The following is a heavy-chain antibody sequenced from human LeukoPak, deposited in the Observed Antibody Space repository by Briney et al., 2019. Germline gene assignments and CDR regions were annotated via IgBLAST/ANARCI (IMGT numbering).Heavy chain of an antibody. CDR2: IYHSGST. CDR3: AGDAAVVVPAAPNWFDP. J-gene: IGHJ5*02. D-gene: IGHD2-2*01. CDR1: GYSISSGYY. Sequence: SETLSLTCTVSGYSISSGYYWGWIRQPPGKGLEWIGSIYHSGSTYYNPSLKSRVTISVDTSKNQFSLKLSSVTAADTAVYYCAGDAAVVVPAAPNWFDPWGQGTLVTVSS. V-gene: IGHV4-38-2*02.